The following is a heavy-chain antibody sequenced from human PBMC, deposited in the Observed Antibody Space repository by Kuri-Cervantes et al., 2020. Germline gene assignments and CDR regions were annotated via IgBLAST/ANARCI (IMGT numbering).Heavy chain of an antibody. CDR3: VGSAVVAEHY. D-gene: IGHD2-15*01. J-gene: IGHJ4*02. V-gene: IGHV3-11*01. Sequence: GGSLRLSCTASGFTFGDYAMSWIRQAPGEGLQWVSYISNADNTMYYADSVRGRFTISRDNTRNSLYLQMNSLRAEDTAVYYCVGSAVVAEHYWGQGTLVTVSS. CDR2: ISNADNTM. CDR1: GFTFGDYA.